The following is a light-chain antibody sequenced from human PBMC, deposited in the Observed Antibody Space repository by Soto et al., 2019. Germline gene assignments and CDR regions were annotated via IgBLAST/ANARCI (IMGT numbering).Light chain of an antibody. CDR1: SSDVGGYNY. CDR2: DVS. CDR3: SSYTSSSTLYV. Sequence: QSALTQPASVSGSPGQSSTISCTGTSSDVGGYNYVSWYQQHPGKAPKLMIYDVSNRPSGVSNRFSGSKSGNTASLTIFGLQAEDEADYYCSSYTSSSTLYVFGTGTKVTV. V-gene: IGLV2-14*01. J-gene: IGLJ1*01.